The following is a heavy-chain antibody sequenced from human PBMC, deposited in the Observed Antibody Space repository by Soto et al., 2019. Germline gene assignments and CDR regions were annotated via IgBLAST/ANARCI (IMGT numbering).Heavy chain of an antibody. CDR2: IWYDGSDK. J-gene: IGHJ4*02. CDR3: ASGRLSYYFHY. Sequence: HPGGSLRLSCAASGFTFSNYGMHWVRQAPGKGLEWLAVIWYDGSDKYYADSVKGRFTISRDNSKNTLYLQMNSLRPEDTAVSYCASGRLSYYFHYWGQGPLVTVSS. CDR1: GFTFSNYG. V-gene: IGHV3-33*01. D-gene: IGHD1-26*01.